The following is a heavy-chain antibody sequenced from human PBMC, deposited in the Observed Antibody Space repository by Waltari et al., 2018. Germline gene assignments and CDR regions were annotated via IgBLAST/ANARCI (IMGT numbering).Heavy chain of an antibody. J-gene: IGHJ3*02. CDR3: ARREHDYDYVGGSYRRVIDTFDI. Sequence: EVRLVQSGAEVKKPGESLKISCKDSGDKFSTYWIGWVRTMPGKGLEWMGIIYVGDSETRYSPSFRGQVTMSADKSITTAYLQWSSLKASDTAMYYCARREHDYDYVGGSYRRVIDTFDIWGQGTRVTVSS. V-gene: IGHV5-51*03. D-gene: IGHD3-16*02. CDR2: IYVGDSET. CDR1: GDKFSTYW.